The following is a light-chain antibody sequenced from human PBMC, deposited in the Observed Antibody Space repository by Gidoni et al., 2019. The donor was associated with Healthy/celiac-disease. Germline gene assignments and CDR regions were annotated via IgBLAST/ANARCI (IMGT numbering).Light chain of an antibody. Sequence: QSALTQPRPVSGLPGQSVPISCTGTSSDVGGYHYVSWHLQHPGKAPKLMIYDFRTRPSGVPDRFSGAKSGNTASLTISGLQAEDEAVYYCCAYAGSYTFVFGTGTKVTVL. CDR3: CAYAGSYTFV. J-gene: IGLJ1*01. V-gene: IGLV2-11*01. CDR2: DFR. CDR1: SSDVGGYHY.